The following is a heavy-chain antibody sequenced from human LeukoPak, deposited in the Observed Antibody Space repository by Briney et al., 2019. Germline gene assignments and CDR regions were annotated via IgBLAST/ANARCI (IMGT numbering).Heavy chain of an antibody. CDR1: GFTFSNYA. Sequence: GGSLRLSCAASGFTFSNYAMNWVRQAPGKGLEWVSAISGGVDNTYYADSVKGRFTISRDNSKNTLHLQMNSLRAEDTAVYYCASGNFFDSSGYYYYYYFDYWGQGALVTVSS. V-gene: IGHV3-23*01. J-gene: IGHJ4*02. CDR3: ASGNFFDSSGYYYYYYFDY. D-gene: IGHD3-22*01. CDR2: ISGGVDNT.